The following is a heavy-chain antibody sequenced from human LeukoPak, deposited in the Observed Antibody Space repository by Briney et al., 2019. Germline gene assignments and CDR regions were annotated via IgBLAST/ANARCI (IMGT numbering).Heavy chain of an antibody. CDR2: FYHSGST. J-gene: IGHJ4*02. CDR3: AGGGQWLAFDY. D-gene: IGHD6-19*01. V-gene: IGHV4-59*01. CDR1: GGSINSYY. Sequence: SETLSLTCSVSGGSINSYYWTWVRQSPGKGLEWIGCFYHSGSTNYNPSLKSRVTVSVDTSKNQFSLKLTSVTAADTAVYYCAGGGQWLAFDYWGQGTLATVSS.